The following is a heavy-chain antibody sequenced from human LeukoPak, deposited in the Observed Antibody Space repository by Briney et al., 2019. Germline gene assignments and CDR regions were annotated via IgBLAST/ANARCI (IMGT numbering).Heavy chain of an antibody. V-gene: IGHV3-9*01. Sequence: GRSLRLSCAASGFTFDDYAMHWVRQAPGKGLEWVSGISWNSGSIGYADSVKGRFTISRDNAKNSLYLQMNSLRVEDTALYYCAKDSLRYCSSTSCYQFDYWGQGTLVTVSS. D-gene: IGHD2-2*01. J-gene: IGHJ4*02. CDR1: GFTFDDYA. CDR3: AKDSLRYCSSTSCYQFDY. CDR2: ISWNSGSI.